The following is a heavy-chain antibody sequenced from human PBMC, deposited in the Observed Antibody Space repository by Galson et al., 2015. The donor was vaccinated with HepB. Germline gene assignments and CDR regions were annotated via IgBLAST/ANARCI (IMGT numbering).Heavy chain of an antibody. CDR1: GFTFSSYG. V-gene: IGHV3-30*03. Sequence: SLRLSCAASGFTFSSYGMHWVRQAPGKGLEWVAVISYDGSNKYYADSVKGRFTISRDNSKNTLYLQMNSLRAEDTAVYYCARDPNSSSWNYFDYWGQGTLVTVSS. D-gene: IGHD6-13*01. CDR2: ISYDGSNK. CDR3: ARDPNSSSWNYFDY. J-gene: IGHJ4*02.